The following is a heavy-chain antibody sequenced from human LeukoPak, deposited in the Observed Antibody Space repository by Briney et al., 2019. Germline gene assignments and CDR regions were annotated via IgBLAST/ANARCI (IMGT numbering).Heavy chain of an antibody. CDR2: INHSGST. CDR3: ARGHYDILTGYSHFDY. J-gene: IGHJ4*02. D-gene: IGHD3-9*01. Sequence: SETLSLTCAVYGGSFSGYYWSWIRQPPGKGLEWIGEINHSGSTNYKPSLKSRVTISVDTSKNQFSLKLSSVTAADTAVYYCARGHYDILTGYSHFDYWGQGTLVTVSS. V-gene: IGHV4-34*01. CDR1: GGSFSGYY.